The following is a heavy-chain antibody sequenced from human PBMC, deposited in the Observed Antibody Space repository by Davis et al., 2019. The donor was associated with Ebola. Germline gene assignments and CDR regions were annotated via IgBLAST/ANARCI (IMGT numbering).Heavy chain of an antibody. D-gene: IGHD3-3*01. CDR3: ARGRRRFLEWLNWFDP. Sequence: MPSETLSLTCAVYGGSFSSYYWSWIRQPPGKGLEWIGYIYYSGSTNYNPSLKSRVTISVDTSKNQFSLKLSSVTAADTAVYYCARGRRRFLEWLNWFDPWGQGTLVTVSS. CDR2: IYYSGST. J-gene: IGHJ5*02. CDR1: GGSFSSYY. V-gene: IGHV4-59*12.